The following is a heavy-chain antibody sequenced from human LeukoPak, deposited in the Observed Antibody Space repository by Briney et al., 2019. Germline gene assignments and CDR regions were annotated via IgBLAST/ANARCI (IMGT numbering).Heavy chain of an antibody. J-gene: IGHJ3*02. D-gene: IGHD2-15*01. CDR2: IKQDGNEK. CDR1: GFTFSNCW. CDR3: AKDRGGYCGGGTCWGAFDI. V-gene: IGHV3-7*03. Sequence: GGSLRLSCAASGFTFSNCWMSWVRQAPEKGLEWVAYIKQDGNEKCYVDSVKGRFTISRDNATNSLYLQMNSLRAEDTAVHYCAKDRGGYCGGGTCWGAFDIWGQGTMVTVSS.